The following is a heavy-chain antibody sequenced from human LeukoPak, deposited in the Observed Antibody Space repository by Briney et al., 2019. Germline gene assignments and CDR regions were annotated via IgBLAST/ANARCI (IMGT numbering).Heavy chain of an antibody. CDR1: GGSISSYY. CDR3: AREADYYDSSGSVDWFDP. D-gene: IGHD3-22*01. J-gene: IGHJ5*02. Sequence: SETLSLTCTVSGGSISSYYWSWIRQPAGKGLEWIGRIYTSGRTNYNPSLKSRVTISVDKSKNQFSLKLSSVTAADTAVYYCAREADYYDSSGSVDWFDPWGQGTLVTVSS. V-gene: IGHV4-4*07. CDR2: IYTSGRT.